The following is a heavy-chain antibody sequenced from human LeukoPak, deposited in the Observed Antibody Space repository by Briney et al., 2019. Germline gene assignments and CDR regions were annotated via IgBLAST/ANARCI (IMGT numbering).Heavy chain of an antibody. CDR1: GFTFSSFG. Sequence: GGSLRLSCAASGFTFSSFGMHWVRQGPDKGLEWVALIWYDGSNKHYADSVKGRYNVSRDNSRNTLYLQMNSLRVEDTAVYYCARFRDGVFSGGDYYNGMDVWGQGTTVTVSS. V-gene: IGHV3-33*01. CDR2: IWYDGSNK. CDR3: ARFRDGVFSGGDYYNGMDV. D-gene: IGHD3-16*01. J-gene: IGHJ6*02.